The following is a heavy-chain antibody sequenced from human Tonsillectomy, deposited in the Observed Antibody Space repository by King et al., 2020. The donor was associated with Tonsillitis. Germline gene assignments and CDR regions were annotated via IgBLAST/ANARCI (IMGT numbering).Heavy chain of an antibody. V-gene: IGHV3-23*04. D-gene: IGHD5/OR15-5a*01. CDR2: ISGSGGST. Sequence: VQLVESGGGLVQPGGSLRLSCAASGFTFSSYAMSWVRQAPGKGLEWVSGISGSGGSTYSADSVKGRFPISRDNSKNTLYLQMNSLRAEDTAVYYCAKDKVSTMPRDVFDFWGQGTRVTVSS. CDR1: GFTFSSYA. CDR3: AKDKVSTMPRDVFDF. J-gene: IGHJ3*01.